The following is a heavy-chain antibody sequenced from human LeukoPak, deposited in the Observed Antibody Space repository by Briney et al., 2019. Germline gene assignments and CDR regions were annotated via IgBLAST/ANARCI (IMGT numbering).Heavy chain of an antibody. Sequence: GGSLRLSCAASGFTFSSYAMSWVRQAPGKGLEWVSAISGSGGSTYYADSVKGRFTISRDNSKNTLYLQMNSLRAEDTAVYYCAKAHYYYDSSGYYWDYWGQGTLVTVSS. CDR3: AKAHYYYDSSGYYWDY. CDR2: ISGSGGST. CDR1: GFTFSSYA. J-gene: IGHJ4*02. V-gene: IGHV3-23*01. D-gene: IGHD3-22*01.